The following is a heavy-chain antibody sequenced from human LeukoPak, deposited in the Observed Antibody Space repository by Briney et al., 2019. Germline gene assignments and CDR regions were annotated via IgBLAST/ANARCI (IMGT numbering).Heavy chain of an antibody. D-gene: IGHD6-19*01. CDR3: SRDMAGFDDY. CDR1: GFTFSNYW. Sequence: GGSLRHSCAASGFTFSNYWMHWVRQAPGKGLVWVSRTNTDGRITTYADSVKGRSTISRDNAKNTLYLQMNSLRAEDTAVYYCSRDMAGFDDYWGQGTLVTVSS. CDR2: TNTDGRIT. J-gene: IGHJ4*02. V-gene: IGHV3-74*01.